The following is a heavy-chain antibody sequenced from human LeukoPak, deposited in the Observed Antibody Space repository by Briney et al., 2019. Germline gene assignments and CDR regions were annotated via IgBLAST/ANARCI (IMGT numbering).Heavy chain of an antibody. CDR2: IRSKTNSYAT. D-gene: IGHD3-3*01. CDR1: GFTFSDSE. CDR3: ARDFSGDYWYFDL. V-gene: IGHV3-73*01. J-gene: IGHJ2*01. Sequence: GGSLRLSCAASGFTFSDSEMHWVRQASGKGLEWVGRIRSKTNSYATAYAASVKGRFTISRDDSKNTAYLQMNSLKAEDTAVYYCARDFSGDYWYFDLWGRGTLVTVSS.